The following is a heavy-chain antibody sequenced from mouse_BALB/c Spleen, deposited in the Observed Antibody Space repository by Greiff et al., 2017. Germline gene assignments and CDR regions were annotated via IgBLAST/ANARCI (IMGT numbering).Heavy chain of an antibody. J-gene: IGHJ4*01. CDR3: ARRLDYYAMDY. Sequence: VKLQESGAELVRPGTSVKVSCKASGYAFTNYLIEWVKQRPGQGLEWIGVINPGSGGTNYNEKFKGKATLTADKSSSTAYMQLSSLTSDDSAVYFCARRLDYYAMDYWGQGTSVTVSS. CDR1: GYAFTNYL. V-gene: IGHV1-54*01. CDR2: INPGSGGT. D-gene: IGHD1-2*01.